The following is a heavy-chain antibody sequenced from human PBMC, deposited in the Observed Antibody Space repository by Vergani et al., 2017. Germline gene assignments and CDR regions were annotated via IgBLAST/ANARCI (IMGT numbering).Heavy chain of an antibody. CDR2: ISSSSSYT. CDR3: ARYFYNGDSDAFDI. D-gene: IGHD4-17*01. CDR1: GFTFSDYY. J-gene: IGHJ3*02. Sequence: QVQLVESGGGLVKPGGSLRLSCAASGFTFSDYYMSWIRQAPGKGLEWVSYISSSSSYTNYADSVKGRFTISRDNAKNSLYLQMNSLRAEDTAVYYCARYFYNGDSDAFDIWGQGTMVTVSS. V-gene: IGHV3-11*05.